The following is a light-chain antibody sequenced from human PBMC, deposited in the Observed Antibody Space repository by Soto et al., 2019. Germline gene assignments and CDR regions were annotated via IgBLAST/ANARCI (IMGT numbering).Light chain of an antibody. CDR1: QTITPTF. CDR3: QQFGVSPT. Sequence: EIVLTQSPATLSLSPGERATLSCRASQTITPTFLAWYQQKPGQASRLLIYGASSRATDIPDRFSGSGSGTDFNLTISKLEPEDFAVYYCQQFGVSPTFGGGTKVDIK. V-gene: IGKV3-20*01. CDR2: GAS. J-gene: IGKJ4*01.